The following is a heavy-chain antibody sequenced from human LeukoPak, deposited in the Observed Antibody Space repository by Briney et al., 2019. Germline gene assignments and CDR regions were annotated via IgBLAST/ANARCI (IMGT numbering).Heavy chain of an antibody. CDR3: ARGRDGYFDY. J-gene: IGHJ4*02. Sequence: PSETLSFTCTVSGGSISSYYWSWIRQPPGEGLEWIGYIYYSGSTNYNPSLKSRVTISVDTSKNQFSLKLSSVTAADTAVYYCARGRDGYFDYWGQGTLVTVSS. CDR1: GGSISSYY. V-gene: IGHV4-59*01. CDR2: IYYSGST. D-gene: IGHD5-24*01.